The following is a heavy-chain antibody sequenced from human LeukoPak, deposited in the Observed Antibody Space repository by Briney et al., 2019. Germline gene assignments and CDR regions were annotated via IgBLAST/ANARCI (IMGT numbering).Heavy chain of an antibody. D-gene: IGHD6-13*01. J-gene: IGHJ2*01. CDR2: ISGSGSTI. CDR1: GFTFSDYY. CDR3: AKDIAAAGTGWYFDL. V-gene: IGHV3-11*01. Sequence: GGSLRLSCAASGFTFSDYYMSWIRQAPGKGLEWLSCISGSGSTIYYADSIKGRFTISRDNAKNSIYLQMNSLRAEDTALYYCAKDIAAAGTGWYFDLWGRGTLVTVSS.